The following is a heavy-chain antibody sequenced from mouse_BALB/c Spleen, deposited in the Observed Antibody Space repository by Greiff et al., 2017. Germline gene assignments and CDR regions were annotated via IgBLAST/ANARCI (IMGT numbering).Heavy chain of an antibody. CDR2: ISSGGST. Sequence: EVHLVESGGGLVKPGGSLKLSCAASGFTFSSYAMSWVRQTPEKRLEWVASISSGGSTYYPDSVKGRFTISRDNARNILYLQMSSLRSEDTAMYYCARGPDYYGSSPAFDYWGQGTTLTVSS. CDR1: GFTFSSYA. J-gene: IGHJ2*01. D-gene: IGHD1-1*01. V-gene: IGHV5-6-5*01. CDR3: ARGPDYYGSSPAFDY.